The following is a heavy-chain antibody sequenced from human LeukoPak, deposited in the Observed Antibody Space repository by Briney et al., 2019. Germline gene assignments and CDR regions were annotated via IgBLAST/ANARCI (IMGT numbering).Heavy chain of an antibody. V-gene: IGHV1-2*02. CDR3: ARALPGYYDSSGYYRH. D-gene: IGHD3-22*01. CDR2: INPNIGGA. J-gene: IGHJ4*02. CDR1: GYTFTGYY. Sequence: ASVKVSCKASGYTFTGYYMHWVRQAPGQGLEWMGWINPNIGGANYAQKFQGRVTMTRDTSISTAYMELSRLRSDDTAVYYCARALPGYYDSSGYYRHWGQGTLVTVSS.